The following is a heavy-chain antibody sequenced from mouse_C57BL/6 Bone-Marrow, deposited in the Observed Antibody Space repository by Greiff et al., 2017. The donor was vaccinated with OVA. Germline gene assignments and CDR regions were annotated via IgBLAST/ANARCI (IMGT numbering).Heavy chain of an antibody. V-gene: IGHV1-81*01. Sequence: VQLQQSGAELARPGASVKLSCKASGYTFTSYGISWVKQRTGQGLEWIGEIYPRSGNTYYNEKFKGKATLTADKSSSTAYMELRSLTSEDSAVYFCARRSLLRYRYYAMDYWGQGTSVTVSS. D-gene: IGHD1-1*01. CDR3: ARRSLLRYRYYAMDY. J-gene: IGHJ4*01. CDR2: IYPRSGNT. CDR1: GYTFTSYG.